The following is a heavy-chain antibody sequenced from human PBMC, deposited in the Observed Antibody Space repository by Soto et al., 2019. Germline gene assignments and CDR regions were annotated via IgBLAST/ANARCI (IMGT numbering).Heavy chain of an antibody. V-gene: IGHV3-23*01. CDR3: ATRPFYDFWSGYRNFDY. Sequence: GGSLRLSCAASGFTFSSYAMSWVRQAPGKGLEWVSAISGSGGSTYYADSVKGRFTISRDNSKNTLYLQMNSLRAEDTAVYYCATRPFYDFWSGYRNFDYWGQGTLVTVSS. D-gene: IGHD3-3*01. J-gene: IGHJ4*02. CDR1: GFTFSSYA. CDR2: ISGSGGST.